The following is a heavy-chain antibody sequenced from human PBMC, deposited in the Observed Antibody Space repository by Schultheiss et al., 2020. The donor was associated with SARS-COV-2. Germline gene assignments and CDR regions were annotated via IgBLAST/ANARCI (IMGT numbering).Heavy chain of an antibody. V-gene: IGHV1-69*05. Sequence: SVKVSCKASGGTFSSYAISWVRQAPGQGLEWMGGIIPIFGTANYAQKLQGRVTMTTDTSTSTAYMELRSLRSDDTAVYYCAIGTGYSYELGGFDYWGQGTLVTVSS. D-gene: IGHD5-18*01. CDR1: GGTFSSYA. CDR3: AIGTGYSYELGGFDY. CDR2: IIPIFGTA. J-gene: IGHJ4*02.